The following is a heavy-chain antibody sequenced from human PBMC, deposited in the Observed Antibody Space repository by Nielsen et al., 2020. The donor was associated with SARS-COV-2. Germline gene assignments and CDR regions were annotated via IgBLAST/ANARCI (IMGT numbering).Heavy chain of an antibody. J-gene: IGHJ4*02. CDR2: ITNTGGST. V-gene: IGHV3-64D*09. D-gene: IGHD3-10*01. CDR1: GFTFSNYA. CDR3: VKGVDYYNSGKFDY. Sequence: GGSLRLSCSASGFTFSNYAMHWVRQAPGKGLECIAGITNTGGSTYCADSVKGRFAVSRDNSKSTMFLQMSSLRADDTAVYYCVKGVDYYNSGKFDYWGQGTLVTVSS.